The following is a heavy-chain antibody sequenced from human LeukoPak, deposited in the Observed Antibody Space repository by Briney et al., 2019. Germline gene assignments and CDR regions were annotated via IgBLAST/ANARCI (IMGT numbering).Heavy chain of an antibody. Sequence: SETLSLTCTVSGDSISSSTNYWGCIRQPPGKGLGWIGSVYYSGTPYYNPSLKSRLTISVDTSKNQFFLDLSSVTAADTAAYYCATATRWGYFDYWGQGTLVTVSS. CDR3: ATATRWGYFDY. J-gene: IGHJ4*02. CDR2: VYYSGTP. CDR1: GDSISSSTNY. V-gene: IGHV4-39*01. D-gene: IGHD1-26*01.